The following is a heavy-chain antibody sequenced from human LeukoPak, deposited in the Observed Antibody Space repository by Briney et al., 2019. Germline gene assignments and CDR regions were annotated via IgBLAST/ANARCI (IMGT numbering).Heavy chain of an antibody. CDR3: ATSPPASDWFDP. J-gene: IGHJ5*02. Sequence: ASVTVSCKGSGYTLTELSMHWVRQAPGKRLEGMGGFDPEDGETIYAQKFQGRVTMTEDTSTDTAYMELSSLRSEDPAVYYCATSPPASDWFDPWGQGTLVTVSS. CDR1: GYTLTELS. CDR2: FDPEDGET. D-gene: IGHD2-2*01. V-gene: IGHV1-24*01.